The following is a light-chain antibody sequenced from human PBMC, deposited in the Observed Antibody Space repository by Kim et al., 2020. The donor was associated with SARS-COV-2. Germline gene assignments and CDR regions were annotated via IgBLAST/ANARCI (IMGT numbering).Light chain of an antibody. CDR2: DVS. V-gene: IGLV2-14*03. CDR3: TSYTSSTTRV. CDR1: SSDVGGFNY. Sequence: QSALTQPASVSGSPGQSIAISCTGTSSDVGGFNYVSWYQQHAGKAPKLMIYDVSNRPSGVSDRFSGSKSGNTASLTISGLRAEDEADYYCTSYTSSTTRVFGTGTKVTVL. J-gene: IGLJ1*01.